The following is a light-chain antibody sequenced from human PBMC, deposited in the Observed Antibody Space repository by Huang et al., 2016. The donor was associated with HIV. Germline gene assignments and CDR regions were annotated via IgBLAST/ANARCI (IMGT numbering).Light chain of an antibody. J-gene: IGKJ2*01. CDR3: QETYSNRA. CDR2: AAS. V-gene: IGKV1-39*01. CDR1: QSISHY. Sequence: DIQMTQSPYSLSATVGDRVTITCRASQSISHYLNWYQQRPEKSPKLLIYAASNLQTGVPTRISGSASVTHFTLTISSLQAEDYATYYCQETYSNRAFGQGTKLES.